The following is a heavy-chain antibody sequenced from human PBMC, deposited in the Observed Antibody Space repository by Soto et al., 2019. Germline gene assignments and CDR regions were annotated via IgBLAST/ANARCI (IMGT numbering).Heavy chain of an antibody. V-gene: IGHV3-23*01. CDR3: AKAPSMITFGGVIVIPGLDAFDI. CDR1: GFTFSSYA. D-gene: IGHD3-16*02. Sequence: GSLRLSCAASGFTFSSYAMSWVRQAPGKGLEWVSAISGSGGSTYYADSVKGRFTISRDNSKNTLYLQMNSLRAEDTAVYYCAKAPSMITFGGVIVIPGLDAFDIWGQGTMVTVSS. CDR2: ISGSGGST. J-gene: IGHJ3*02.